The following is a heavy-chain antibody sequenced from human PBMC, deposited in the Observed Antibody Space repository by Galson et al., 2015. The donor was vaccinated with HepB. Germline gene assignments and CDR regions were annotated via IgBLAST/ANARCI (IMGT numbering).Heavy chain of an antibody. V-gene: IGHV3-48*02. CDR1: GFTFSSYS. J-gene: IGHJ6*03. D-gene: IGHD6-13*01. CDR3: ARYVEAAADLYYYYYYIDV. CDR2: ISSSSSTI. Sequence: SLRLSCAASGFTFSSYSMNWVRQAPGQGLEWVSYISSSSSTIYYADSVKGRFTISTDNAKNSLYLQMNSLRDEDTAVYYCARYVEAAADLYYYYYYIDVWGKGTTVTVSS.